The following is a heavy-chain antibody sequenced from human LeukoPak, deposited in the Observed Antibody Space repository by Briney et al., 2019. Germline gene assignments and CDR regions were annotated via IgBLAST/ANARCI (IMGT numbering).Heavy chain of an antibody. J-gene: IGHJ3*02. CDR3: AQGYYDSSGYYRHDAFDI. V-gene: IGHV1-46*03. CDR2: INPSGGST. Sequence: ASVKLSCKASGYTFTSYNMHCVRQAPGQGVEWMGIINPSGGSTSYAQKFQGRVTMTRDTSTSTVYMELGSLRSEDTAVYYCAQGYYDSSGYYRHDAFDIWGQGTMVTVSS. D-gene: IGHD3-22*01. CDR1: GYTFTSYN.